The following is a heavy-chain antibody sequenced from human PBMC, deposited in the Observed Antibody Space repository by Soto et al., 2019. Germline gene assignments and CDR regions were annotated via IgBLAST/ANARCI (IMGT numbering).Heavy chain of an antibody. Sequence: QVQLVQSGAEVKNPGSSVKVSCKTSGGTFNSYLIDWVRQAPGQGLEWMGGIIPAFGTAKYAQKFQGRVTITAYKSTTTAYMELRTLTSEDTAVYYCARGLDQPPVGLYFDTWGQVTLVTVAS. D-gene: IGHD2-2*01. J-gene: IGHJ4*02. CDR1: GGTFNSYL. V-gene: IGHV1-69*06. CDR2: IIPAFGTA. CDR3: ARGLDQPPVGLYFDT.